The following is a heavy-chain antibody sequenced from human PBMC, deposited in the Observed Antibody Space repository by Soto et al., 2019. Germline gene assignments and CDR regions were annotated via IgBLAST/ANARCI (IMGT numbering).Heavy chain of an antibody. V-gene: IGHV1-69*13. CDR3: ARELWFDRRCFDI. J-gene: IGHJ3*02. CDR2: IIPIFGTA. CDR1: GGTFSSYA. Sequence: SVKVSCKASGGTFSSYAISWVRQAPGQGLEWMGGIIPIFGTADYAQKFQGRVTITADESISTAYMELSSLRSEDTAVYYCARELWFDRRCFDIWGQGTMVTVS. D-gene: IGHD3-10*01.